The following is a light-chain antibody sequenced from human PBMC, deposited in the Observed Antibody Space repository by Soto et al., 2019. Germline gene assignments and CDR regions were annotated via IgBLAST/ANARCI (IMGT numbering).Light chain of an antibody. V-gene: IGKV3-11*01. J-gene: IGKJ1*01. CDR3: QQRSNWHPLT. Sequence: EIVLTQSPATLSLSPGERATLSCRASQSVSSYLAWYQQKPGQAPRLLIYDASNSATGIPARFSGSGSGTDFSLTISSLETEDLAVYYCQQRSNWHPLTFGKGTKVEIK. CDR1: QSVSSY. CDR2: DAS.